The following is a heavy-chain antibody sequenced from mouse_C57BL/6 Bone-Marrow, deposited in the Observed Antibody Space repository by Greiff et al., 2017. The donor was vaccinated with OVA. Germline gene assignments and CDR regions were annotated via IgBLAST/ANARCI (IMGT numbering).Heavy chain of an antibody. CDR2: IYPGDGDT. J-gene: IGHJ4*01. CDR1: GYAFSSYW. CDR3: AGLYYYAMDY. Sequence: VHLVESGAELVKPGASVKISCKASGYAFSSYWMNWVKQRPGKGLEWIGQIYPGDGDTNYNGKFKGKATLTADKSSSTAYMQLSSLTSEDSAVYFCAGLYYYAMDYWGQGTSVTVSS. V-gene: IGHV1-80*01.